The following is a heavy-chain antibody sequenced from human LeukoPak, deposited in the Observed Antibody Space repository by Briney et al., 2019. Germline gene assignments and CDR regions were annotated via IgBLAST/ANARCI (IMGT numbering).Heavy chain of an antibody. CDR2: ISGSGGST. CDR1: GFTFSSYA. V-gene: IGHV3-23*01. J-gene: IGHJ6*03. CDR3: AKRPYSTNYYYYMDV. D-gene: IGHD6-13*01. Sequence: GGSLRLSCAASGFTFSSYAMSWVRQAPGKGLEGVSAISGSGGSTYYADSVKGRFTISRDNSKNTLYLQMNSLRAEDTAVYYCAKRPYSTNYYYYMDVWGKGTTVTVSS.